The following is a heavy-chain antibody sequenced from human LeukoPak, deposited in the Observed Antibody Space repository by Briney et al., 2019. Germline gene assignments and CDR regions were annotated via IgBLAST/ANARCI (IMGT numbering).Heavy chain of an antibody. J-gene: IGHJ4*02. V-gene: IGHV5-51*01. CDR1: GYRFTNYW. CDR3: ARQGVYFSDSSAFYY. Sequence: GESLKISCKGSGYRFTNYWIGWVRQMPGKGLELMGSIYPGDSDARYSPSFQGQVTISADKSFTTAYLQWRSLKASDTAIYYCARQGVYFSDSSAFYYWGQGTRVTVSS. D-gene: IGHD3-22*01. CDR2: IYPGDSDA.